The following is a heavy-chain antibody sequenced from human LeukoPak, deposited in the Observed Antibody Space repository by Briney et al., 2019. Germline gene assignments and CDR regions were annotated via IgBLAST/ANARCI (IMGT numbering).Heavy chain of an antibody. CDR3: ARLTLPAITGAFDI. J-gene: IGHJ3*02. D-gene: IGHD2-2*01. Sequence: SETLSLTCTVSGGSISSSSYYWGWIRQPPGKGLEWIGSIYYSGSTYYNPSLKSRVTISVDTSKNQFSLKLSSVTAADTALYYCARLTLPAITGAFDIWGQGTLVTVSS. CDR2: IYYSGST. CDR1: GGSISSSSYY. V-gene: IGHV4-39*01.